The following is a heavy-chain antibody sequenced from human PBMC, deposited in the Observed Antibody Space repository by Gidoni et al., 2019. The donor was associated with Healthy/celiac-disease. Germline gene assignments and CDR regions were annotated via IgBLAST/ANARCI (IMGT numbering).Heavy chain of an antibody. CDR3: ASQPGYCSSTSCYWSAFDI. J-gene: IGHJ3*02. D-gene: IGHD2-2*01. CDR2: IYHSGST. V-gene: IGHV4-38-2*02. CDR1: GYSLSSGYY. Sequence: QVQLQESGPGLVKPSETLSLTCTVSGYSLSSGYYWGWIRQPPGKGLEWIGSIYHSGSTYYNPSLKSRVTISVDTSKNQFSLKLSSVTAADTAVYYCASQPGYCSSTSCYWSAFDIWGQGTMVTVSS.